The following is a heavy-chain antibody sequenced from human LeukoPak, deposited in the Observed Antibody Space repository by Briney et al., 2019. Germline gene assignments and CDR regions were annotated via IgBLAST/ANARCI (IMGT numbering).Heavy chain of an antibody. CDR2: IYYTGST. CDR1: GGSISSYY. Sequence: SETLSLTCTVSGGSISSYYWNWIRQPPGKGLEWIGYIYYTGSTNYNPSLKSRVTMSVDTSKNQFSLNLKSVTPEDTAVYYCARNLIPEQLVVNFWGQGTLVTVSS. CDR3: ARNLIPEQLVVNF. V-gene: IGHV4-59*01. D-gene: IGHD6-13*01. J-gene: IGHJ4*02.